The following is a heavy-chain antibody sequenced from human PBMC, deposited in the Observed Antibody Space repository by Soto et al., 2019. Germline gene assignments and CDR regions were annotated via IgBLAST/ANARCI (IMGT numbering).Heavy chain of an antibody. J-gene: IGHJ3*02. CDR2: IKKDGSKI. D-gene: IGHD6-13*01. Sequence: EVQLGESGGDLVQPGGSLRLSCAAAGFSFGSSWMTWVRQAPGKGLEWVANIKKDGSKINYLDSVRGRFPVSRDNAKNSLSLEMNSLRAEDTALYYCARDVSPGSSSLYLDAFAIWGQGTMVTVSS. CDR1: GFSFGSSW. V-gene: IGHV3-7*05. CDR3: ARDVSPGSSSLYLDAFAI.